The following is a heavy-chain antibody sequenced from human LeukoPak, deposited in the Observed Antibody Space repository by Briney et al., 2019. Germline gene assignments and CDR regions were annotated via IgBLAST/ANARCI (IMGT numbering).Heavy chain of an antibody. Sequence: RPGGSLRLSCAASGFTFSSYAMSWVRQPPGKGLEWIGEINHSGSTNYNPSLKSRVTISVDTSKNQFSLKLSSVTAADTAVYYCARVSRDSSGPAGDYWGQGTLVTVSS. CDR1: GFTFSSYA. CDR3: ARVSRDSSGPAGDY. J-gene: IGHJ4*02. D-gene: IGHD6-19*01. CDR2: INHSGST. V-gene: IGHV4-34*01.